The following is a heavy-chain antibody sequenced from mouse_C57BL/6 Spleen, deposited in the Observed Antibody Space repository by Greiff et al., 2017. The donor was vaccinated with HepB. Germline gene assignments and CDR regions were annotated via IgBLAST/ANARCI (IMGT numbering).Heavy chain of an antibody. CDR3: ARSYYYYYGSSYLPWFAY. V-gene: IGHV1-55*01. Sequence: QVQLQQPGAELVKPGASVKMSCKASGYTFTSYWITWVKQRPGQGLEWIGDIYPGSGSTNYHEKFKSKATLTVDTSSSTAYMQLSSLTSEDSAVYYCARSYYYYYGSSYLPWFAYWGQGTLVTVSA. J-gene: IGHJ3*01. D-gene: IGHD1-1*01. CDR1: GYTFTSYW. CDR2: IYPGSGST.